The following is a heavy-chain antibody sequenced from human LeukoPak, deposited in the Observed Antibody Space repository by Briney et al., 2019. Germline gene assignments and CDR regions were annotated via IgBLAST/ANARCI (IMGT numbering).Heavy chain of an antibody. CDR1: GFTFSSYG. V-gene: IGHV3-30*03. Sequence: PGGSLRLSCAASGFTFSSYGIHWVRLAPGRGLEWVAVISDDGTRKYYADSVQGRFTISRDNSKNTLYLQMNSLRAEDTAVYYCAREFSGYAFDIWGQGTLVTVSS. CDR2: ISDDGTRK. J-gene: IGHJ4*02. D-gene: IGHD5-12*01. CDR3: AREFSGYAFDI.